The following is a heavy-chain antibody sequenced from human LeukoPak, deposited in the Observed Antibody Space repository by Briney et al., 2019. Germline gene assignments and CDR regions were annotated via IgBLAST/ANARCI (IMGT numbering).Heavy chain of an antibody. V-gene: IGHV3-48*04. J-gene: IGHJ3*02. CDR2: ISSSSSTI. CDR1: GFTFSSYS. Sequence: GGSLRLSCAASGFTFSSYSMNWVRQAPGKGLEWVSYISSSSSTIYYADSVKGRFTISRDNAKNSLYLQMNSLRAEDTAVYYCAKAPRGDCSSTSCYAFDIWGQGTMVTVSS. CDR3: AKAPRGDCSSTSCYAFDI. D-gene: IGHD2-2*01.